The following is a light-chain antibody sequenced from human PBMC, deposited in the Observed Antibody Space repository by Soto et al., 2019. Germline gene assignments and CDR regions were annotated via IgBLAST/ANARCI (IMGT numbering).Light chain of an antibody. J-gene: IGKJ1*01. Sequence: EIVLTQSPGTLSLSPGERATLSCRASQSVSSNYLAWYQQKPGQAPRLLIYGASSRATGIPDRFSGSGSGTDFTLTISGRETEDFAVYYCQQYGNSPWTFGQGTKVEIK. CDR1: QSVSSNY. CDR3: QQYGNSPWT. CDR2: GAS. V-gene: IGKV3-20*01.